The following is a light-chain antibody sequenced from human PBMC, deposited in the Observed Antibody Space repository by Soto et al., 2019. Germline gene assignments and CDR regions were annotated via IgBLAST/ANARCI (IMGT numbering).Light chain of an antibody. CDR1: NIGSKT. CDR3: QVWDSSSDSGV. V-gene: IGLV3-21*04. CDR2: FDS. J-gene: IGLJ1*01. Sequence: SYVLTQPPSVSVAPGKTARITCGGNNIGSKTVHWYQQKPGQAPVLVIYFDSDRPSGIPERFSGSNSGNTATLTISRVEAGDEADYYCQVWDSSSDSGVFGTGTKLTVL.